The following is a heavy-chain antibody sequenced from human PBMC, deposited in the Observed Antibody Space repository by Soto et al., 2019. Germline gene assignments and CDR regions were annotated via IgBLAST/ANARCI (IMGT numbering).Heavy chain of an antibody. CDR3: AASIFYYGMDV. CDR2: IYPGDSDT. V-gene: IGHV5-51*01. J-gene: IGHJ6*02. Sequence: GESLKISCMGSGYTFTNYWIGRVRQMPGKGLEWMGIIYPGDSDTKYNPSFQGQVTISADKSITTTYLQWSSLKASDTAIYYCAASIFYYGMDVWGQGTTVTVSS. CDR1: GYTFTNYW.